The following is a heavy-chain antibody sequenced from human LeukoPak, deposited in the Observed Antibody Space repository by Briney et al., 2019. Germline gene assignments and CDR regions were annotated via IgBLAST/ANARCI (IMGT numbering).Heavy chain of an antibody. Sequence: SVKVSCKASGGTFSSYAISWVRQAPGQGLEWMGGIIPIFGTANYAQRFQGRLTITADESTSTAYMDLSSLRSDDTAVYYCAKNIGDSGYYDYWGQGTLVTVSS. D-gene: IGHD3-22*01. J-gene: IGHJ4*02. V-gene: IGHV1-69*13. CDR2: IIPIFGTA. CDR3: AKNIGDSGYYDY. CDR1: GGTFSSYA.